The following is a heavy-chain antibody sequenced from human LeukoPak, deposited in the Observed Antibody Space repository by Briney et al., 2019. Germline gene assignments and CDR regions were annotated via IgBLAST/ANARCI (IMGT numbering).Heavy chain of an antibody. CDR2: ISYDGSNK. CDR3: ARRQSSGLARVFDY. Sequence: GGSLRLPCAASGFTFSSYAMHWVRQAPGKGLEWVAVISYDGSNKYYADSVKGRFTISRDNSKNTLYLQMNSLRAEDTAVYYCARRQSSGLARVFDYWGQGTLVTVSS. D-gene: IGHD5-24*01. J-gene: IGHJ4*02. CDR1: GFTFSSYA. V-gene: IGHV3-30*04.